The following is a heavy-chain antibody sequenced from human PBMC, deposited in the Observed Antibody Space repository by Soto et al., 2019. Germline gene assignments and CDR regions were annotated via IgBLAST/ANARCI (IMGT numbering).Heavy chain of an antibody. Sequence: SETLSLTCTVSVDSITTYYWSWIRRPAGKGLEWIGRIDASGNTNYNPSLNSRVTMSIDTSKKQFSLKLTSVTAADTAIYYCARYSNNWFQTEGMDVWGQGTTVTVSS. D-gene: IGHD6-13*01. CDR2: IDASGNT. J-gene: IGHJ6*02. CDR1: VDSITTYY. CDR3: ARYSNNWFQTEGMDV. V-gene: IGHV4-4*07.